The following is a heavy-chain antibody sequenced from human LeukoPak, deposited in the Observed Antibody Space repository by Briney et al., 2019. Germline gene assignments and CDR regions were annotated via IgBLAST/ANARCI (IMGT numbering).Heavy chain of an antibody. CDR1: GFSFNNYA. CDR3: AKSDCGTIGCKLLNY. Sequence: GGSLRLSCAVSGFSFNNYAMSWVRQAPGKGLEWVSAISGGGDATKYADSVKGRFTISRDNSKNTLSLQMNSLRAEDTAVYYCAKSDCGTIGCKLLNYWGQGTLVTVSS. CDR2: ISGGGDAT. D-gene: IGHD2-21*01. J-gene: IGHJ4*02. V-gene: IGHV3-23*01.